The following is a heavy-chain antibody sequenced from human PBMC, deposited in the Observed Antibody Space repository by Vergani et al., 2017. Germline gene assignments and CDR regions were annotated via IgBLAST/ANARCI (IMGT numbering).Heavy chain of an antibody. CDR2: IYTSGST. J-gene: IGHJ4*02. Sequence: QVQLQESGPGLVKPSQTLSLTCTVSGGSISSGSYYWSWIRQPAGKGLEWIGRIYTSGSTNYNPSLKSRVTISVDTSKNQFSLKLSSVTAADTAVYYCAREEVYGSGSYSQFDYWGQGTLVTFSS. CDR1: GGSISSGSYY. CDR3: AREEVYGSGSYSQFDY. D-gene: IGHD3-10*01. V-gene: IGHV4-61*02.